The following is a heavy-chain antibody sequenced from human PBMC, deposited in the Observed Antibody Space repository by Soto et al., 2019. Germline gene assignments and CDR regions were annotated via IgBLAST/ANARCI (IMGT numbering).Heavy chain of an antibody. Sequence: PSETLSLTCTVSGGSIRSNTWWGWIRQPPGKGLEWIGYIYHSGTTFYNASLQNRITISVDKSNNQFSLNLRSVTAADTAVYFCARVGQQLEYYYYYGMDVWGQGTTVTVSS. CDR3: ARVGQQLEYYYYYGMDV. J-gene: IGHJ6*02. CDR1: GGSIRSNTW. D-gene: IGHD6-13*01. V-gene: IGHV4-28*03. CDR2: IYHSGTT.